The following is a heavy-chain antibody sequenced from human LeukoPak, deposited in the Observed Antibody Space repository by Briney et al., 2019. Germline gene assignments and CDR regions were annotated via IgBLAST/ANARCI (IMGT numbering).Heavy chain of an antibody. J-gene: IGHJ4*02. CDR1: GFTVSTND. Sequence: GGSLRLSCAASGFTVSTNDMSWVRQAPGKGPEWVSAIYSGGSTYYTDSVKGRFTISRDNSRNTVYLQMNSLRTEDTAVYYCARRQYFDDWGQGTLVTVSS. CDR2: IYSGGST. V-gene: IGHV3-66*04. CDR3: ARRQYFDD.